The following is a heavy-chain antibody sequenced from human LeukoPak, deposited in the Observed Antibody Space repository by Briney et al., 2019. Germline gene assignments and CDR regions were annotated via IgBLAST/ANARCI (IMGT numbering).Heavy chain of an antibody. CDR1: GFTFSSYA. CDR3: ARPASGSYYLFDY. J-gene: IGHJ4*02. D-gene: IGHD3-10*01. V-gene: IGHV3-23*01. Sequence: GGSLRLSCAASGFTFSSYAMSWVRQAPGKGLEWVSRISDSGSSTYYADSVKGRFTISRDNSKNTLYLQLNRLGAEDTAVYYCARPASGSYYLFDYWGQGTLVTVSS. CDR2: ISDSGSST.